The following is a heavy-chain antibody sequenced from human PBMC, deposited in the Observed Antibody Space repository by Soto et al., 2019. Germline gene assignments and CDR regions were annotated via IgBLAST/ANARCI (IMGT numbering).Heavy chain of an antibody. Sequence: QVQLVQSGAEEKKPGASVKVSCKASGYTFTSYAMHWVRQAPGQRLEWMGWINAGNGNTKYSQKFQGRVTITRDTSASTAYMELSNLRSEDTAVYYCARTRLRGGGSCYFDYWGQGTLVTVSS. CDR2: INAGNGNT. J-gene: IGHJ4*02. D-gene: IGHD2-15*01. CDR1: GYTFTSYA. CDR3: ARTRLRGGGSCYFDY. V-gene: IGHV1-3*05.